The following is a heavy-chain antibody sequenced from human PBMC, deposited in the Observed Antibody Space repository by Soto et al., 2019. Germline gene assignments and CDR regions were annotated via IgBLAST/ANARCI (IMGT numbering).Heavy chain of an antibody. Sequence: GGSLRLSCAASGFTFSTYAMSWVRQAPGKGLEWVSTITTSGGNTYYADSVQGRFTISRDNAKNTLYLQMNSLRAEDTAVYYCAIGASSRDLSWGQGTLVTVSS. CDR3: AIGASSRDLS. V-gene: IGHV3-23*01. J-gene: IGHJ5*02. CDR2: ITTSGGNT. CDR1: GFTFSTYA. D-gene: IGHD6-19*01.